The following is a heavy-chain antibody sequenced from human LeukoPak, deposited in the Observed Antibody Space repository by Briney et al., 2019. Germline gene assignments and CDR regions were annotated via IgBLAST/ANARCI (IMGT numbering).Heavy chain of an antibody. CDR1: GYSISSGYS. V-gene: IGHV4-38-2*01. CDR3: ARTNYYGSGNYAKFDY. D-gene: IGHD3-10*01. Sequence: SETLSLTCAVSGYSISSGYSWGWIRQPPGKGLEWTGYIYHSGSTYYNPSLKSRVTISVDTSKNQSSLKLSSVTAADTAVYYCARTNYYGSGNYAKFDYWGQGTLVTVSS. J-gene: IGHJ4*02. CDR2: IYHSGST.